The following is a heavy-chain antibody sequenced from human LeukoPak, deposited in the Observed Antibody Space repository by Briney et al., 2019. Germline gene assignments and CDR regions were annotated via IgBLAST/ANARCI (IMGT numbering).Heavy chain of an antibody. Sequence: ASVTVSCKASGGTFSSYTITWVRQAPGQGLEWMGEIIPLFGTTIYALKFQGRVTITADESTTTAYMELSSLRSDDTAMYYCARGTGLYDILTLDLWGQGTLVTVSS. V-gene: IGHV1-69*13. J-gene: IGHJ5*02. D-gene: IGHD3-9*01. CDR3: ARGTGLYDILTLDL. CDR2: IIPLFGTT. CDR1: GGTFSSYT.